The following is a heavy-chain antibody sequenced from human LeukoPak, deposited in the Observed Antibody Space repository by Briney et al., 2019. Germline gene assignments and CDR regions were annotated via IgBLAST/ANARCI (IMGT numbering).Heavy chain of an antibody. CDR1: GFTFSSYS. V-gene: IGHV3-23*01. J-gene: IGHJ4*02. CDR3: AKDYDILTGYSYFDY. CDR2: ISGSGGST. Sequence: PGGSLRLSCAASGFTFSSYSMSWVRQAPGKGLEWVSAISGSGGSTYYADSGKGRFTISRVNSNNTLYLQMNSLRAEDTAVYYCAKDYDILTGYSYFDYWGQGTLVTVSS. D-gene: IGHD3-9*01.